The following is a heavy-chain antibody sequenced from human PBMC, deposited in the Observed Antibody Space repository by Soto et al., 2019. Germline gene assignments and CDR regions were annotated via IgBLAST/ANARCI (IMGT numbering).Heavy chain of an antibody. CDR2: INGDGSST. J-gene: IGHJ3*01. CDR1: GFTFSNFW. Sequence: GGSLRLSCAASGFTFSNFWMHWVRQAPGKGPVWVSRINGDGSSTSHADSVKGRFTISRDNAENTLFLQMSGLRAEDTAVYYCARAQLLPDDAFDAWGRGTVVTVS. D-gene: IGHD2-2*01. CDR3: ARAQLLPDDAFDA. V-gene: IGHV3-74*01.